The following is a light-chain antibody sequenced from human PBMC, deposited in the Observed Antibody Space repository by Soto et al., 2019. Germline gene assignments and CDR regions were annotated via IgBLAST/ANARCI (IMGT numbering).Light chain of an antibody. CDR3: SSYTSSSTRV. V-gene: IGLV2-14*01. CDR2: EVS. Sequence: QSVLTQPASVSGSPGQSITISCTGTSSDVGGYNYVSWYQQHPGKAPKLMIDEVSNRPSGVSNRFSGSESGNTASLTISGLQAEDEADYYCSSYTSSSTRVFGTGTKLTVL. J-gene: IGLJ1*01. CDR1: SSDVGGYNY.